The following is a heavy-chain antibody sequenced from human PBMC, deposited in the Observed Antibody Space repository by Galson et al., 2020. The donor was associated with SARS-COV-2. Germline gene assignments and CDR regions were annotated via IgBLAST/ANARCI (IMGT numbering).Heavy chain of an antibody. CDR2: IIPILGIA. CDR1: GGTFSSYA. J-gene: IGHJ4*02. Sequence: SVKVSCKASGGTFSSYAISWVRQAPGQGLEWMGGIIPILGIANYAQKFQGRVTITADKSTSTAYMELSSLRSEDTAVYYCARGTSSSWSFPPFDYWNQGTLVTVSS. D-gene: IGHD6-13*01. V-gene: IGHV1-69*10. CDR3: ARGTSSSWSFPPFDY.